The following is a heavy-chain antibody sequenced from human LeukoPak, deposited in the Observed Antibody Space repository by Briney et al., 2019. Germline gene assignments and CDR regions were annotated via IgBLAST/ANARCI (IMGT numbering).Heavy chain of an antibody. J-gene: IGHJ4*02. V-gene: IGHV4-4*07. CDR3: ARSAALVLQATPSDF. CDR1: GGSISGYY. CDR2: IYSSGNT. Sequence: SETLSLTCTVSGGSISGYYWSWIRQPAGEGLEWIGRIYSSGNTNYNPSFKSRVTMSVDTSKNQFSLKLSSVTAADTAVYFCARSAALVLQATPSDFWGQGTPVTVSS. D-gene: IGHD5-18*01.